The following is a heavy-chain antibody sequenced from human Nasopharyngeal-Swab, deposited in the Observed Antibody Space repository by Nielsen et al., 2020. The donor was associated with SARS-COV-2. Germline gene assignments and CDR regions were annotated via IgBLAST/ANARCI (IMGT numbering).Heavy chain of an antibody. V-gene: IGHV4-39*07. CDR1: GGSISSSSYY. J-gene: IGHJ4*02. D-gene: IGHD1-26*01. CDR3: ARSGIVGAIYY. Sequence: SETLSLTCTVSGGSISSSSYYWGWIRQPPGKGLEWIGRIYYSGSTYYNPSLKSRVTISVDTSKNQFSLKLSSVTAADTAVYYYARSGIVGAIYYWGQGTLVTVSS. CDR2: IYYSGST.